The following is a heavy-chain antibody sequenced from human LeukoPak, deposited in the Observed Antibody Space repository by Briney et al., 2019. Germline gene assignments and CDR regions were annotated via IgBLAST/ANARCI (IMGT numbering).Heavy chain of an antibody. CDR1: GGTFSSYA. CDR2: IIPIFGTA. J-gene: IGHJ5*02. Sequence: GSSVKVSCKASGGTFSSYAISWVRQAPGQGLEWMGRIIPIFGTANYAQKFQGRVTITTDESTSTAYMELSSLRSEDTAVYYCARTASGPSYSSSWYDWFDPWGQGTLVTVSS. D-gene: IGHD6-13*01. CDR3: ARTASGPSYSSSWYDWFDP. V-gene: IGHV1-69*05.